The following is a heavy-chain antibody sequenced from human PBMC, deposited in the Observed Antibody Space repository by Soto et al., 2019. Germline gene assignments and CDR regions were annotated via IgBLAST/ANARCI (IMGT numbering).Heavy chain of an antibody. CDR3: AREGVTNYTDYYFDL. J-gene: IGHJ4*01. D-gene: IGHD4-4*01. CDR2: ISSGSKTI. V-gene: IGHV3-48*04. Sequence: PGGSLRLSCAASGFTFSGYSVNWVRQAPGKGLEWVSYISSGSKTIYYADSVKGRFTISRDNAKTSLYLQMDSLRPEDTAIYYCAREGVTNYTDYYFDLWGHGALVTVSS. CDR1: GFTFSGYS.